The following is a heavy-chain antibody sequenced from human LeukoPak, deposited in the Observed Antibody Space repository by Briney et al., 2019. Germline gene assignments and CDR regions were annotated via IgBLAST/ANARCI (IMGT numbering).Heavy chain of an antibody. CDR2: IYYSGST. V-gene: IGHV4-30-4*01. CDR3: ARDGSGINGMDV. D-gene: IGHD3-10*01. CDR1: GGSISSGDYY. J-gene: IGHJ6*02. Sequence: SQTLSLTCTVSGGSISSGDYYWSWIRQPPGKGLERIGYIYYSGSTYYNPSLKSRVTISVDTSKNQFSLKLSSVTAADTAVYYCARDGSGINGMDVWGQGTTVTVSS.